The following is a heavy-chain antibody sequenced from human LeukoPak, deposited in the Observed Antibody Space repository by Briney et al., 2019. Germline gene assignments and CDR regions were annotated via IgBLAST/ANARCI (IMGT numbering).Heavy chain of an antibody. CDR1: GFTFSSYA. J-gene: IGHJ5*02. D-gene: IGHD2-15*01. CDR3: AKQWSGGGSNWFDP. Sequence: GGSLRLSCAASGFTFSSYAMCWVRQAPGKGLEWVSSISGNGGSPYYADSVKGRFTISRDNSKNTLYLQMNSLRAEDTALYYCAKQWSGGGSNWFDPWGQGTLVTVSS. CDR2: ISGNGGSP. V-gene: IGHV3-23*01.